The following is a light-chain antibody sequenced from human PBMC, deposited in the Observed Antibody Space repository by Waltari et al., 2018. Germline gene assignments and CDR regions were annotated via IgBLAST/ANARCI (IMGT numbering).Light chain of an antibody. J-gene: IGKJ1*01. CDR3: QKYGTLPAT. CDR2: GAS. Sequence: EIVLTQSPGTLSLSPGERATLPCRASQSVSRWLAWYPQKPGQPPRLLIYGASSRATGIPDRFSGSGSGTDFSLTISRLEPEDSAVYYCQKYGTLPATFGQGTKVEVK. CDR1: QSVSRW. V-gene: IGKV3-20*01.